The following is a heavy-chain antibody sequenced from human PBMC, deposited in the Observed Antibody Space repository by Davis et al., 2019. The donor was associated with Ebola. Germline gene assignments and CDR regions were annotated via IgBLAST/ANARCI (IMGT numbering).Heavy chain of an antibody. CDR1: GYTFTGYY. CDR2: INPNSGGT. CDR3: ATGYFDWLPSPSDAFDI. Sequence: ASVKVSCKASGYTFTGYYMHWVRQAPGQGLEWMGWINPNSGGTNYAQKFQGRVTMTRDTSISTAYMELSSLRSEDTAVYYCATGYFDWLPSPSDAFDIWGQGTMVTVSS. D-gene: IGHD3-9*01. V-gene: IGHV1-2*02. J-gene: IGHJ3*02.